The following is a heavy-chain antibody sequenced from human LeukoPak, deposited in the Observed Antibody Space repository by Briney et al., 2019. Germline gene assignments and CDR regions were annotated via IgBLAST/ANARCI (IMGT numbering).Heavy chain of an antibody. CDR2: IYYSGST. D-gene: IGHD3-3*01. J-gene: IGHJ5*02. V-gene: IGHV4-31*03. CDR3: ARYPFWSGYVVDP. CDR1: GGSISSGGYY. Sequence: PSETLSLTCTVSGGSISSGGYYWSWIRQHPGKGLEWIGYIYYSGSTYYNPSLKSRVTISVDTSKNQFSLKLSSVTAADTAVYYCARYPFWSGYVVDPWGQGTLVTVSS.